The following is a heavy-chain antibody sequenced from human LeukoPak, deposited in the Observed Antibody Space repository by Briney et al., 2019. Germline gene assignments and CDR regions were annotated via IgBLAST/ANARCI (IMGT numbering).Heavy chain of an antibody. Sequence: GGSLRLSCAASGFTFRSYGMSWVRQAPGKGLEWVSGISGSGGRTFYADSVKGRFTISRDKSKNTLYLQMNSLRSEDTAVYYCAKDDYYDRSGYLYYFDYWGQGTLVTVSS. V-gene: IGHV3-23*01. CDR3: AKDDYYDRSGYLYYFDY. CDR2: ISGSGGRT. D-gene: IGHD3-22*01. J-gene: IGHJ4*02. CDR1: GFTFRSYG.